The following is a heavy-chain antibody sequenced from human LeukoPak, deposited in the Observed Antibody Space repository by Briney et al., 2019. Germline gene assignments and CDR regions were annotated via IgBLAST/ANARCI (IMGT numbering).Heavy chain of an antibody. CDR2: ISTGASTI. CDR3: ARDGAASGTGFFY. J-gene: IGHJ4*02. Sequence: GGSLRLSCATSGFTFSNYDMHWVRQAAGKGLEWVSYISTGASTISYADSVKGRFTISRDNAKNSLFLQMNSLRAEDTAVYYCARDGAASGTGFFYWGQGTLVTVSS. D-gene: IGHD6-13*01. V-gene: IGHV3-11*01. CDR1: GFTFSNYD.